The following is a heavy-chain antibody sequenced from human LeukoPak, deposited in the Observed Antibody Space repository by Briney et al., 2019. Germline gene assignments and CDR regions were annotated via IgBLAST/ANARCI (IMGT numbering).Heavy chain of an antibody. D-gene: IGHD1-14*01. CDR2: IYYSGSA. CDR1: GGSISSGDYY. Sequence: SETLSLTCTVSGGSISSGDYYWSWIRQPPGKGLEWIGCIYYSGSAYYNPSLKSRVAISVDTSKNQFSLRLSSVTAADTAVYYCARDLHHGIYYYFYVDVWGKGTTVTVSS. J-gene: IGHJ6*03. V-gene: IGHV4-30-4*08. CDR3: ARDLHHGIYYYFYVDV.